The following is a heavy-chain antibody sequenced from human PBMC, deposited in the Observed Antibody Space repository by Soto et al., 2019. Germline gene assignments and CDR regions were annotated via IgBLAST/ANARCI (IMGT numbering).Heavy chain of an antibody. V-gene: IGHV3-30*18. Sequence: QVQLVESGGGVVQPGRSLRLSCAASGFTFSSYGMHWVSQAPGKGLEWVAVISYDGSNKYYADSVKGRFTISRDNSKNTLYMQMNSLRAEDTAVYYCAKDVVVGATTGLGDYYYYYGMDVW. CDR1: GFTFSSYG. J-gene: IGHJ6*01. D-gene: IGHD1-26*01. CDR2: ISYDGSNK. CDR3: AKDVVVGATTGLGDYYYYYGMDV.